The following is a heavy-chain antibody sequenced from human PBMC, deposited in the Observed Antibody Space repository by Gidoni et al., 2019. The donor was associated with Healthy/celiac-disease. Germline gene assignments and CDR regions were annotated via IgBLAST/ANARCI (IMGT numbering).Heavy chain of an antibody. CDR3: AKGGYNWNYGVDP. D-gene: IGHD1-7*01. CDR1: GFTFDDYA. CDR2: ISGDGCST. V-gene: IGHV3-43*02. Sequence: EVQPVESGGGVVQLGGSLRLSCAASGFTFDDYAMHVVRQAPGKGLGWVSLISGDGCSTYYADSVKGRFTISRDNSKNSLYLQMNSLRTEDTALYYCAKGGYNWNYGVDPWGQGTLVTVSS. J-gene: IGHJ5*02.